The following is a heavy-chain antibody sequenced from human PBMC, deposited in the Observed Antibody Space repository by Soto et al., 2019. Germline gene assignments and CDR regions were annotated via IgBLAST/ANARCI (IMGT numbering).Heavy chain of an antibody. CDR3: ARVRSSGWYFDY. V-gene: IGHV1-3*01. D-gene: IGHD6-19*01. CDR1: GYTFTSYA. CDR2: INAGNGNT. Sequence: ASVKFSCKASGYTFTSYAMHWVRQAPGQRLEWMGWINAGNGNTKYSQNFQGRVTITRDTSASTAYMELSSLRSEDTAVYYCARVRSSGWYFDYWGQGTLVTVSS. J-gene: IGHJ4*02.